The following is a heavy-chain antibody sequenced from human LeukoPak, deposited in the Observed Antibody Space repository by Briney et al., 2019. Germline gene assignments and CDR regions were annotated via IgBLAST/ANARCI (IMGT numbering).Heavy chain of an antibody. CDR1: GFRFSSHG. D-gene: IGHD3-10*01. Sequence: GTSLRLSCAGSGFRFSSHGMHWVRQAPGKGLEWLGYIWYDGSNPDYVDPVKGRFTISRDNSKNTVYLQMNSLRAEDTAVYHCARFVGSDYTGSFDLWGQGTPVTVSS. J-gene: IGHJ4*02. V-gene: IGHV3-33*01. CDR3: ARFVGSDYTGSFDL. CDR2: IWYDGSNP.